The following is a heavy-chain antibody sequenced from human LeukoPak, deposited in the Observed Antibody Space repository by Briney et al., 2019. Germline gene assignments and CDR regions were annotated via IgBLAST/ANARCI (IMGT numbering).Heavy chain of an antibody. D-gene: IGHD3-22*01. CDR1: GGSISSYY. CDR2: IYYSGST. CDR3: ARGRYYYDSSGYAYFDY. V-gene: IGHV4-59*01. J-gene: IGHJ4*02. Sequence: KPSETLSLTCTVSGGSISSYYWSWLRQPPGKGLEWIGYIYYSGSTNYNPSLKSRVTISVETSKNQFSLKLSSVTAADTAVYYCARGRYYYDSSGYAYFDYWGQGTLVTVSS.